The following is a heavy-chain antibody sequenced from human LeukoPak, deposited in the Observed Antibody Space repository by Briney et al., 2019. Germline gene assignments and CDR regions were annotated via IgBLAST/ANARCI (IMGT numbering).Heavy chain of an antibody. CDR2: ISSSSSYI. J-gene: IGHJ4*02. CDR3: ASLTN. V-gene: IGHV3-21*01. Sequence: GGSLRLSCAASGFTFSNAWMSWVRQAPGKGLEWVSSISSSSSYIYYADSVKGRFTISRDNAKNSLYLQMNSLRAEDTAVYYCASLTNWGQGTLVTVSS. CDR1: GFTFSNAW. D-gene: IGHD1-14*01.